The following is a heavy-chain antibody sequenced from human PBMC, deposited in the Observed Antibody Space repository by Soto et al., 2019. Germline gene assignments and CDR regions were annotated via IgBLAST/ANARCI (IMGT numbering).Heavy chain of an antibody. V-gene: IGHV3-74*01. CDR1: GFTFSSYW. D-gene: IGHD2-15*01. CDR3: ARDWVVAATPLVYYYYGRDV. J-gene: IGHJ6*02. Sequence: EVQLVESGGGLVQPGGSLRLSCAASGFTFSSYWMHWVRQAPGKGLVWVSRINSDGSSTSYAESVKGRFTIYRDNAKNTLYLQMNSLRAEDKAVYYCARDWVVAATPLVYYYYGRDVWGQGTTVTVSS. CDR2: INSDGSST.